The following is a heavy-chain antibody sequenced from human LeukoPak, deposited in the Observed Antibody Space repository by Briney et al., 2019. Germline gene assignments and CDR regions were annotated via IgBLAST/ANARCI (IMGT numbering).Heavy chain of an antibody. CDR1: GYSFASYA. D-gene: IGHD6-19*01. Sequence: GASVKVSCKASGYSFASYAITWVRQAPGQGLDWMGWISLYNPKTNYAQKFQGRVTMTTDRSTSTAYMELMSLTSDDTAVYYCARLGVAGDPSSAEYFQHWGQGTLLTVPS. CDR3: ARLGVAGDPSSAEYFQH. CDR2: ISLYNPKT. V-gene: IGHV1-18*01. J-gene: IGHJ1*01.